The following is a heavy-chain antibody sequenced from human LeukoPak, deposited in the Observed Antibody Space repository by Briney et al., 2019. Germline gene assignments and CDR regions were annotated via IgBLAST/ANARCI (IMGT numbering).Heavy chain of an antibody. Sequence: PGGSLRLSCAASGFTFSNYGMHWVRQAPGKGLEWVAVISYDGNEKYYADSVKGRFTISRDNSENTLYLQMNSLKTEDTAVYYCTRHYSSSVDYYYMDVWGKGTTVTVSS. CDR3: TRHYSSSVDYYYMDV. D-gene: IGHD6-6*01. J-gene: IGHJ6*03. V-gene: IGHV3-30*03. CDR1: GFTFSNYG. CDR2: ISYDGNEK.